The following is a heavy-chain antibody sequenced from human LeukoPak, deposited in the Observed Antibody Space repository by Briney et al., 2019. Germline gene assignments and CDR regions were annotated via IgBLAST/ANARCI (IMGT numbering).Heavy chain of an antibody. Sequence: PGGSLRLSCAASGFTFSNAWMSWVRQPPGKGLEWVAGISGSGGGTYYADSVKGRFTISRDNSRNTLYLQMNSLRVEDTAVYYCAKAAGMVISFRYYYMDVWGKGTTVTVSS. CDR2: ISGSGGGT. D-gene: IGHD3-3*01. CDR1: GFTFSNAW. CDR3: AKAAGMVISFRYYYMDV. J-gene: IGHJ6*03. V-gene: IGHV3-23*01.